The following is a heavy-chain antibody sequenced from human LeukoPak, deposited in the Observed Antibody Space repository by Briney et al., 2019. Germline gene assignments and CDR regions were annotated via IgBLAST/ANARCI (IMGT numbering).Heavy chain of an antibody. Sequence: GGFLRLSWAASGFTLSSYAMRWVRRAAGKGLGWDSAISGSGGRTYYADSVKGRFTISRDNSKNTLYLQMNSLRAEDTAVYYCAKDLSGGSCSNWFDPWGQGTLVTVSS. D-gene: IGHD2-15*01. CDR3: AKDLSGGSCSNWFDP. J-gene: IGHJ5*02. CDR1: GFTLSSYA. CDR2: ISGSGGRT. V-gene: IGHV3-23*01.